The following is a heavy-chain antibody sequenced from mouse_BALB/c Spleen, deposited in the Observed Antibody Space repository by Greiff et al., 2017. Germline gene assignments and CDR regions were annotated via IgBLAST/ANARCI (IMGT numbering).Heavy chain of an antibody. CDR1: GFTFSSYG. J-gene: IGHJ2*01. CDR3: ARDRGGGSSYFDY. CDR2: INSNGGST. Sequence: EVQLQESGGGLVQPGGSLKLSCAASGFTFSSYGMSWVRQTPDKRLELVATINSNGGSTYYPDSVKGRFTISRDNAKNTLYLQMSSLKSEDTAMYYCARDRGGGSSYFDYWGQGTTLTVSS. V-gene: IGHV5-6-3*01. D-gene: IGHD1-1*01.